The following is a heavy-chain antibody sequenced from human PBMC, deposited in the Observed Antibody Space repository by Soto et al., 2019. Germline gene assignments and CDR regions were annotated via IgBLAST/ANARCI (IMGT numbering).Heavy chain of an antibody. CDR3: ARDPPAFHSAFDS. D-gene: IGHD4-4*01. CDR2: ISSRGSPM. V-gene: IGHV3-21*01. CDR1: GFSFSDSD. Sequence: GGSLRLSCVGSGFSFSDSDMTWVRQAPGKGLEYVSSISSRGSPMFYGPSFRGRFTISRDNTKNQFSLQLNSVIPEDTAVYYCARDPPAFHSAFDSWGQGTLVTVSS. J-gene: IGHJ4*02.